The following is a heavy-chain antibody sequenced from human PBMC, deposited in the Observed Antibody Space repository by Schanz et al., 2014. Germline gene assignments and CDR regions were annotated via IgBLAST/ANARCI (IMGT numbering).Heavy chain of an antibody. CDR3: ARGGFFDSTSFDS. D-gene: IGHD2-2*01. J-gene: IGHJ4*02. CDR2: INPSSGTT. CDR1: GYTFTTYY. V-gene: IGHV1-46*03. Sequence: QVQLVQSGAEVKKPGVSVKVSCKASGYTFTTYYIHWVRQAPGQGLEWMGKINPSSGTTRIAQNCQGRLAVTRDTSTSTVNMELSSLRSEDTAVYYSARGGFFDSTSFDSWGQGTLVTVSS.